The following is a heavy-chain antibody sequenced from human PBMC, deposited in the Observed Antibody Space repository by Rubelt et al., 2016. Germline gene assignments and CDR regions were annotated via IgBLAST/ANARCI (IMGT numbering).Heavy chain of an antibody. D-gene: IGHD6-19*01. J-gene: IGHJ5*02. CDR2: ISAYNGNT. CDR1: GYTFTSYG. CDR3: ARDKEWLATRGFQNWFDP. Sequence: QVQLVQSGAEVKKPGASVKVSCKASGYTFTSYGISWVRQAPGQGLEWMGWISAYNGNTNYVQKLQGRDTSTPDTATGTAYMELRSLRSDDTAVYYCARDKEWLATRGFQNWFDPWGQGTLVTVSS. V-gene: IGHV1-18*01.